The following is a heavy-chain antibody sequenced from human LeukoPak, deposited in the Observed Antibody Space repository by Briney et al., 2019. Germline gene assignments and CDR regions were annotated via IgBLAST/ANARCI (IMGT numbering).Heavy chain of an antibody. CDR1: RFTFSSYK. V-gene: IGHV3-21*01. CDR3: ARESGSGEFDY. CDR2: ISSSSSYI. D-gene: IGHD2-15*01. J-gene: IGHJ4*02. Sequence: PGGSLRLSCAASRFTFSSYKVNWVRQAPGKGLEWVSSISSSSSYIYYADSVKGRFTISRDNARNSLYPQMNSLRAEDTAVYYCARESGSGEFDYWGQGTLVTVSS.